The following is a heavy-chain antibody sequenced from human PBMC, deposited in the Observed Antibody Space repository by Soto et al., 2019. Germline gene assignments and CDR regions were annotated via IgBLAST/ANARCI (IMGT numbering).Heavy chain of an antibody. CDR1: DGSFSGLH. J-gene: IGHJ4*02. Sequence: PSETLSLTCAVYDGSFSGLHWSWIRESPGKGLEWIGDINYSGNTNYNPSLKSRVTISVDTSKNQFSLKLSSVTAADTAVYYCARGRGGLVRFDYWGQGTLVTVSS. CDR3: ARGRGGLVRFDY. V-gene: IGHV4-34*01. CDR2: INYSGNT. D-gene: IGHD3-9*01.